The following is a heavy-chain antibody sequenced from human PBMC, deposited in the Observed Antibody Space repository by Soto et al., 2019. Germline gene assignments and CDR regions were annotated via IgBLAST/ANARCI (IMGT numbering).Heavy chain of an antibody. J-gene: IGHJ4*02. CDR1: GGSISSTSYY. CDR3: ARHYAILTGYYTPLEY. D-gene: IGHD3-9*01. V-gene: IGHV4-39*01. Sequence: QLQLQESGPGLVKPSETLSLTCTVSGGSISSTSYYWGWIRQPPGKGLEWIGTIYYNGGTYYNPSLKSRVPISVDTSKTQFFLQLSSVTAADTAVYYCARHYAILTGYYTPLEYWGQGTLVTVSS. CDR2: IYYNGGT.